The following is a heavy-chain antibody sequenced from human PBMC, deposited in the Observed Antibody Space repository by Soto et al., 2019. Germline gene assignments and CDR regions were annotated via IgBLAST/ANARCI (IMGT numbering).Heavy chain of an antibody. CDR3: AREKYYDFWSGYMGPNWFDP. CDR2: IYYSGST. J-gene: IGHJ5*02. D-gene: IGHD3-3*01. CDR1: GGSISSGDYY. V-gene: IGHV4-30-4*01. Sequence: SETLSLTCTVSGGSISSGDYYWSWIRQPPGKGLEWIGYIYYSGSTYYNPSLKSRVTISVDTSKNQFSLKLSSVTAADTAVYYCAREKYYDFWSGYMGPNWFDPWGQGTQVTVSS.